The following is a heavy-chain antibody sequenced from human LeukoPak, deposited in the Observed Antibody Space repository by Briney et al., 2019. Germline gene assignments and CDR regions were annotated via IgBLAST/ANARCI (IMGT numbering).Heavy chain of an antibody. CDR2: IRSKANSYAT. CDR1: GFTFSGSA. Sequence: GGSLKLSCAASGFTFSGSAMHWVRQASGKGLEWVGRIRSKANSYATAYAASVKGRFPISRDDSKNTAYLQMSSLKTEDTAVYYCAKDHVTSSSWFPDYWGQGTLVTVSS. V-gene: IGHV3-73*01. D-gene: IGHD6-13*01. J-gene: IGHJ4*02. CDR3: AKDHVTSSSWFPDY.